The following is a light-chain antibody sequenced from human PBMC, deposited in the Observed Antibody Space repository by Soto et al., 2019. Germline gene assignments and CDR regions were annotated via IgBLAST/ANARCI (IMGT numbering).Light chain of an antibody. Sequence: EIVMTQSPATLSVSPGERATLSCRASQSVSSHLACYQQKPGQAPRLLIYGASTRATGIPARFSGSGSGTEFTLTISSLQSEDFAVYYCQQYNNWPRTFGQGTKVDIK. CDR1: QSVSSH. CDR3: QQYNNWPRT. CDR2: GAS. J-gene: IGKJ1*01. V-gene: IGKV3-15*01.